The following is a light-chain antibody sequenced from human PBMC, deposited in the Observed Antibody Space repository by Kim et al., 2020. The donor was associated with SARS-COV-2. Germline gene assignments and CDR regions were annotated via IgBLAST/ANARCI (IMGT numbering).Light chain of an antibody. CDR1: SSNIGSNT. V-gene: IGLV1-44*01. Sequence: ELTQPPSASGTPGQKVTISCSGSSSNIGSNTVNWYQQLPGTAPKLLIYSNNQRPSGVPDRFSGSKSGTSASLAISGLQSEDEADYYCAAWDDSLNGVVFGGGTQLTVL. J-gene: IGLJ2*01. CDR3: AAWDDSLNGVV. CDR2: SNN.